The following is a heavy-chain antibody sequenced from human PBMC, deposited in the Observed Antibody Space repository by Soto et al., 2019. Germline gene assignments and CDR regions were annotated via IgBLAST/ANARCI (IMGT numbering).Heavy chain of an antibody. CDR1: GYTFTGYY. D-gene: IGHD2-2*01. J-gene: IGHJ6*02. CDR3: ARERYQVISDGMDV. V-gene: IGHV1-2*02. Sequence: ASVKVSCKASGYTFTGYYIHWVREAPGQGLEWMGWINPQTGGTSYAQKFQGRVTLSRDTSINTAYLELSRLRFDDAAVYFCARERYQVISDGMDVWGQGTTVTVSS. CDR2: INPQTGGT.